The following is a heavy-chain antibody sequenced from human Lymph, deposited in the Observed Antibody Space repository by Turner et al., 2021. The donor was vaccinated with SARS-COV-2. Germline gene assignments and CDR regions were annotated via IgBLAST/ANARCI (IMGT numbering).Heavy chain of an antibody. D-gene: IGHD2-15*01. Sequence: QVQLVQSGAEVKKPGASVRGSCKVSGSTLTELSMHWVRQAPGKGLEWMGGFEPEDGEIIYAQKFQGRVTMTEDTSTDTAYMELSSLRSEDTAVYYCATVLCTGSSCYYYGMDVWGQGTTVTVSS. CDR3: ATVLCTGSSCYYYGMDV. J-gene: IGHJ6*02. CDR2: FEPEDGEI. CDR1: GSTLTELS. V-gene: IGHV1-24*01.